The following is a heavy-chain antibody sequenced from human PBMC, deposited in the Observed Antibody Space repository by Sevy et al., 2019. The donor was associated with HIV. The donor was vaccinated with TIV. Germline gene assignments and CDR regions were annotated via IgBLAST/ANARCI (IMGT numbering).Heavy chain of an antibody. CDR3: ARDRGVRDGYNYFDY. CDR2: IYDSGST. V-gene: IGHV4-61*01. J-gene: IGHJ4*02. Sequence: SETLSLTCTVSGGSVSSGSYYRSWIRQSPGKGLEWIGYIYDSGSTNYNPSLKSRVTISVDTSKNQFSLKLSSVTAADTAVYYCARDRGVRDGYNYFDYWGQGTLVTVSS. CDR1: GGSVSSGSYY. D-gene: IGHD3-10*01.